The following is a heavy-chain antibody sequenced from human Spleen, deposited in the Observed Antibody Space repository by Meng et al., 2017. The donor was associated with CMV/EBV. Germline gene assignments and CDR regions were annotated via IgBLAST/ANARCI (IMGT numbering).Heavy chain of an antibody. CDR2: IYYSGST. V-gene: IGHV4-59*01. CDR3: AREGDRYSSSSLTYYYYYGMDV. Sequence: SETLSLTCTVSGGSISSYYWSWIRQPPGKGLEWIGYIYYSGSTNYNPSLKSRVTISVDTSKNQFSLKLSSVTAADTAVYYCAREGDRYSSSSLTYYYYYGMDVWGQGTTVTVSS. CDR1: GGSISSYY. J-gene: IGHJ6*02. D-gene: IGHD6-6*01.